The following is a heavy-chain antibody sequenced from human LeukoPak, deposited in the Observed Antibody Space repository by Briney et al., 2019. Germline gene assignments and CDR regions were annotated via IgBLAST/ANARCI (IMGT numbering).Heavy chain of an antibody. CDR3: ARLDPPGIAAAGLGY. J-gene: IGHJ4*02. Sequence: GESLKISCKGSGYSFTSYWIGWVRQMPGKGLEWMGIIYPGDSDTRYSPSFQGQVTISADKSISTAYLQWSSLKASDTAMYYCARLDPPGIAAAGLGYWGQGTLVTVSS. V-gene: IGHV5-51*01. CDR2: IYPGDSDT. CDR1: GYSFTSYW. D-gene: IGHD6-13*01.